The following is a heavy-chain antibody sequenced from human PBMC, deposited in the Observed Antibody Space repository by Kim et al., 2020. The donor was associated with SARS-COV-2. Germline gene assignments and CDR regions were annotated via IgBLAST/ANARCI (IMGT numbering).Heavy chain of an antibody. J-gene: IGHJ6*02. V-gene: IGHV3-20*01. D-gene: IGHD1-26*01. Sequence: ADSVKGRFTISRDNAKSSLYLQRNSLRAEDTALYHCARGYRDFHYYYGMDVWGQGTTVTVSS. CDR3: ARGYRDFHYYYGMDV.